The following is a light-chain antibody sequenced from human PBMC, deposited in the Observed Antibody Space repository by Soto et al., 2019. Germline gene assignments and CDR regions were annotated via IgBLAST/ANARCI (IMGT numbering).Light chain of an antibody. J-gene: IGKJ3*01. CDR3: QQRSNWPWT. Sequence: EIVLTHSPATLSLSPGERATLSCRASQSVSSYLAWYQQKPGQAPRLLIYDASNRATGIPARFSGSGSGTDFTLTISSLEPEDFAVYYCQQRSNWPWTFGPGTKVAIK. V-gene: IGKV3-11*01. CDR2: DAS. CDR1: QSVSSY.